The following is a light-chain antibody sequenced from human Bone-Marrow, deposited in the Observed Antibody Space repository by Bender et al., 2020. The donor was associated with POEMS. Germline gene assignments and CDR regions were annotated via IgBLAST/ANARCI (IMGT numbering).Light chain of an antibody. CDR1: SSAVGGPTY. J-gene: IGLJ2*01. CDR2: DVS. V-gene: IGLV2-14*03. CDR3: SSYTSSSTLV. Sequence: QSALTQPAYVSGSPGQSITISCTATSSAVGGPTYVSWYQQLPGKAPTLLIFDVSHRPSGVSDRFSGSKSGNTASLTISGLQDDDEGDYYCSSYTSSSTLVFGGGTRLTVL.